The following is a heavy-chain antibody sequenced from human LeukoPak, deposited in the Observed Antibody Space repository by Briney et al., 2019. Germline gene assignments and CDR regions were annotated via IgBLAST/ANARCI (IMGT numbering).Heavy chain of an antibody. Sequence: PGGSLRLSCAASGFTVSSNYMNWVRQAPGKGLEWVAVISYDGSNKYYADSVKGRFTISRDNSKNTLYLQMNSLRAEDTAVYYCAKEDPRITIFGVVPSAMDVWGQGTTVTVSS. CDR1: GFTVSSNY. CDR3: AKEDPRITIFGVVPSAMDV. V-gene: IGHV3-30*18. CDR2: ISYDGSNK. D-gene: IGHD3-3*01. J-gene: IGHJ6*02.